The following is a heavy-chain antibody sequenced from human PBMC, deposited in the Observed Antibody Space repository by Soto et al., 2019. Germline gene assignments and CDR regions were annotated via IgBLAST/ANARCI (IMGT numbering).Heavy chain of an antibody. D-gene: IGHD3-10*01. CDR2: FRTGGDDGTT. CDR3: AKKVNSGPGSQYFDY. CDR1: GFTFSSYS. V-gene: IGHV3-23*01. J-gene: IGHJ4*02. Sequence: GGSLRLSCAASGFTFSSYSMSWVRQAPGKGPEWVSGFRTGGDDGTTYYADSVKGRFTISRDNSKNTLFLQMNSLSVEDTAIYYCAKKVNSGPGSQYFDYWGQGTLVTVS.